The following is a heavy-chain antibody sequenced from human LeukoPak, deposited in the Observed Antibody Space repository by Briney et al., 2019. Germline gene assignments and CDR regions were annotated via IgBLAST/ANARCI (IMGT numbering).Heavy chain of an antibody. CDR2: ISSSGSTI. Sequence: GGSLRLSCAASGFTFSSYEMNWVRQAPGKGLEWVSYISSSGSTIYYADSVKGRFTISRDNAKNSLYLQMNSLRAEDTAVYFCARLGVAYCSGNNRYKWLDPWGQGTLVTVSS. J-gene: IGHJ5*02. V-gene: IGHV3-48*03. CDR1: GFTFSSYE. D-gene: IGHD2-15*01. CDR3: ARLGVAYCSGNNRYKWLDP.